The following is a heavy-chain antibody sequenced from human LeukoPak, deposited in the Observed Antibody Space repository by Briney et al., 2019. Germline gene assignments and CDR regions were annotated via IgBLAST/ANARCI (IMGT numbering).Heavy chain of an antibody. D-gene: IGHD2-15*01. V-gene: IGHV4-59*01. Sequence: SETLSLTCTVSGGSISSYYWSWIRQPPGKGLEWIGYIYYSGSTNYNTSLKSRVTISVDTSKNQFSLKLSSVTAADTAVYYCARGAFLYCSGGSCYSADYYYGMDVWGQGTTVTVSS. CDR2: IYYSGST. CDR1: GGSISSYY. J-gene: IGHJ6*02. CDR3: ARGAFLYCSGGSCYSADYYYGMDV.